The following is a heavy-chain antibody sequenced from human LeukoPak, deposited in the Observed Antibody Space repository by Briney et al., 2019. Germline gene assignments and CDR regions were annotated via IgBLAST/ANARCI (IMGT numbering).Heavy chain of an antibody. CDR2: IYYSGST. CDR1: GGSISSYY. J-gene: IGHJ4*02. CDR3: ARGGSYLSCDY. D-gene: IGHD1-26*01. Sequence: SETLSLTCTVSGGSISSYYWSWIRQPPGKGLEWIGYIYYSGSTNYNPSLKSRVTISVDTSKNQFSLKLSSVTAADTVVYYCARGGSYLSCDYWGQGTLVTVSS. V-gene: IGHV4-59*01.